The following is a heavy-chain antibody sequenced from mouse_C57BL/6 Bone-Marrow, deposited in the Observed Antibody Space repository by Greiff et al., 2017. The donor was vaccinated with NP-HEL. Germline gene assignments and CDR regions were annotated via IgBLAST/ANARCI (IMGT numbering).Heavy chain of an antibody. J-gene: IGHJ3*01. CDR3: ARWGSSGDGFAY. Sequence: QVQLQQPGAELVRPGTSVKLSCKASGYTFTSYWMHWVKQRPGQGLEWIGVIDPSDSYTNYNQKFKGKATLTVDTSSSTAYMQLSSLTSEDSAVYYWARWGSSGDGFAYWGQGTLVTVSA. CDR2: IDPSDSYT. CDR1: GYTFTSYW. D-gene: IGHD3-2*02. V-gene: IGHV1-59*01.